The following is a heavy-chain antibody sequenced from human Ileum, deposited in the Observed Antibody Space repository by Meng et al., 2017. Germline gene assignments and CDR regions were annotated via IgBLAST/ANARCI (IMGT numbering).Heavy chain of an antibody. J-gene: IGHJ5*02. CDR1: GFTFSDSA. D-gene: IGHD3-22*01. Sequence: GGSLRLSCAASGFTFSDSAIHWVRQASGKGLEWVGRIRTNVNDYATAYAASVEGRFTISRDDSKDTAYLLMNSLKTEDTAVYYCSRGFYDTSAYYLAWGQGTLVTVSS. V-gene: IGHV3-73*01. CDR2: IRTNVNDYAT. CDR3: SRGFYDTSAYYLA.